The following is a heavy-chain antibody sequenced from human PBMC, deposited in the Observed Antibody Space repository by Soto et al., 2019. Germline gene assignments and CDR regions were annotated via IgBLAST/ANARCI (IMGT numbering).Heavy chain of an antibody. CDR3: SKGTYYYGSAPYYFEY. CDR1: GFTFSSYA. CDR2: ISDSGGIT. Sequence: GGFLRLSCAASGFTFSSYAMRCVRQAPGKGLEWVSGISDSGGITYYADSVKGRFTISRDNSKNTLYLQMNSLRAEDTAVYYCSKGTYYYGSAPYYFEYWGQGTLVTLSS. J-gene: IGHJ4*02. D-gene: IGHD3-10*01. V-gene: IGHV3-23*01.